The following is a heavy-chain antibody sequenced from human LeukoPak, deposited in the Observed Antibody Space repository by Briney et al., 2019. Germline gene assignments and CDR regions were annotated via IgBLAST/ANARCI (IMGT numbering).Heavy chain of an antibody. V-gene: IGHV4-39*01. J-gene: IGHJ4*02. Sequence: SETLSLTCSVSGDSISSARNYWGWLRQSPGKGLEWLASIYSSGSTHSNPSLKSRVSISIDTSKNHFSLKLYSVTASDAAIYYCARHLSGTTMAHYFDFWGQGTLVTVSS. CDR3: ARHLSGTTMAHYFDF. CDR1: GDSISSARNY. D-gene: IGHD1-1*01. CDR2: IYSSGST.